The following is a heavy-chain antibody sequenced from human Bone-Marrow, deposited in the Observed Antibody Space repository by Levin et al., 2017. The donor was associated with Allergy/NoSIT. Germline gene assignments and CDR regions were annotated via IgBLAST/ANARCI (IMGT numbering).Heavy chain of an antibody. V-gene: IGHV4-30-2*01. Sequence: SETLSLTCAVSGGSISSGGYSWSWIRQPPGKGLEWIGYIYHSGSTYYNPSLKSRVTISVDRSKNQFSLKLSSVTAADTAVYYCARDSIAAAGMGWFDPWGQGTLVTVSS. CDR2: IYHSGST. CDR1: GGSISSGGYS. D-gene: IGHD6-13*01. J-gene: IGHJ5*02. CDR3: ARDSIAAAGMGWFDP.